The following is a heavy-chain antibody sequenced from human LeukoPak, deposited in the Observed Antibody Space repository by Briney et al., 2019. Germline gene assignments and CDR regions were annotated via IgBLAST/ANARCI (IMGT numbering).Heavy chain of an antibody. CDR2: IYHSGST. Sequence: SSETLSLTCAVSGGSISSSNWWSWVRQPPGKGLEWIGEIYHSGSTNYNPSLKSRVTISVDKSKNQFSLKLSSVTAADTAVYYCVTYYFDSSGPKKNYWGQGTLVTVSS. CDR1: GGSISSSNW. D-gene: IGHD3-22*01. V-gene: IGHV4-4*02. CDR3: VTYYFDSSGPKKNY. J-gene: IGHJ4*02.